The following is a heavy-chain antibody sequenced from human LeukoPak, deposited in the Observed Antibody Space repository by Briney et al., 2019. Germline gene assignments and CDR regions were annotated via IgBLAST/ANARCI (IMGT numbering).Heavy chain of an antibody. Sequence: PGGSLRLSCAASGLTVRNNFMSWVRQAPGKGLEWVSVIYSDGSTYYEDSVKGRFTISRDTSKNTLSLQMNSLRAEDTAVYYCAKSKLQRNYYGSGSFGGIYYYMDVWGKGTTVTISS. V-gene: IGHV3-53*01. D-gene: IGHD3-10*01. CDR2: IYSDGST. CDR1: GLTVRNNF. CDR3: AKSKLQRNYYGSGSFGGIYYYMDV. J-gene: IGHJ6*03.